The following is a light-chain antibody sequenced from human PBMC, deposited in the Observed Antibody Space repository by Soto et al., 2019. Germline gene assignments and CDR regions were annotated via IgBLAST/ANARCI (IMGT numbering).Light chain of an antibody. V-gene: IGKV1-33*01. CDR3: QQYDNVPPNT. CDR2: DAS. J-gene: IGKJ2*01. Sequence: DIRVTQSPSSLSASVGDSVTITCQTSHDISNFLNWYQQKPGKVPKLLIYDASKLEAGVPSRFSGSGSGKYFTFTISSLQAEDFATYYCQQYDNVPPNTFGQGTKLEIK. CDR1: HDISNF.